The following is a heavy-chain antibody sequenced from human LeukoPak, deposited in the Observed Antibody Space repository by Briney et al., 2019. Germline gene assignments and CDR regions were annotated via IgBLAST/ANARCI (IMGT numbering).Heavy chain of an antibody. V-gene: IGHV3-23*01. CDR1: GFTFSSYA. CDR3: ARATAADTAMIYFDY. D-gene: IGHD5-18*01. Sequence: PGGSLRLSCAASGFTFSSYAMSWVRQAPGKGLEWVSAISGSGGSTYHADSVKGRLTISRDNSKNTLYLQMNSLEDDDTAVYYCARATAADTAMIYFDYWGQGTLVTVSS. CDR2: ISGSGGST. J-gene: IGHJ4*02.